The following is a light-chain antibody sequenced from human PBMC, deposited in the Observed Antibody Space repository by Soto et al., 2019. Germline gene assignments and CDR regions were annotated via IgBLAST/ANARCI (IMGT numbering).Light chain of an antibody. V-gene: IGKV3-20*01. CDR2: GAS. J-gene: IGKJ1*01. CDR3: QQYGRSLT. CDR1: QSISSSY. Sequence: EIVLTQSPGTLSLSPGERATLSCRASQSISSSYLDWYQQKHGQAPRLLIYGASSRATGIPDRFSGSGSGSDVTHTIGRLEPEDCAVFYCQQYGRSLTFGQGTKVEI.